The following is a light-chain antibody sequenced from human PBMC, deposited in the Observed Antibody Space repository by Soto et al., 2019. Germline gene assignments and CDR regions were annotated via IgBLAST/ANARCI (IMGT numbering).Light chain of an antibody. CDR3: SSYTSSSILYV. CDR2: DVS. J-gene: IGLJ1*01. CDR1: SSDVGGYNY. V-gene: IGLV2-14*01. Sequence: QSVRTQPASGSGSPGQSITISCTGTSSDVGGYNYVSWYQQHPGKAPKLMIYDVSNRPSGVSNRFSGSKSGNTASLTISGLQAEDEAYYYCSSYTSSSILYVFGAGTMVTVL.